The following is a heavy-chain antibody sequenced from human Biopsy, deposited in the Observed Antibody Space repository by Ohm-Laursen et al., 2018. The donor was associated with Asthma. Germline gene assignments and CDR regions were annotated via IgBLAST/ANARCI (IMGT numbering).Heavy chain of an antibody. Sequence: SLRLSCSASGFTFLNYVMHWVRQAPGKGLEWVAGIFFDGSNKYNADSVKGRFTISRDNSKDTLHLQVNSLRGDDTAVYYCARGKTWGRSYYFDYWGQGTLVTVSS. CDR1: GFTFLNYV. V-gene: IGHV3-30-3*01. CDR3: ARGKTWGRSYYFDY. CDR2: IFFDGSNK. D-gene: IGHD6-6*01. J-gene: IGHJ4*02.